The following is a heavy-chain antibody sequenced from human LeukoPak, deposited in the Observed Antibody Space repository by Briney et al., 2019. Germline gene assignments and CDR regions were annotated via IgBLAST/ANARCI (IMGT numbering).Heavy chain of an antibody. CDR3: ARCYYYGSGSSRRDWFDP. V-gene: IGHV4-30-4*01. Sequence: PSETLSLTCTVSGGSISSGDYYWGWIRQPPGKGLEWIGYIYYSGSTYYNPSLKSRVTISVDTSKNQFSLKLSSVTAADTAVYYCARCYYYGSGSSRRDWFDPWGQGTLVTVSS. CDR2: IYYSGST. J-gene: IGHJ5*02. CDR1: GGSISSGDYY. D-gene: IGHD3-10*01.